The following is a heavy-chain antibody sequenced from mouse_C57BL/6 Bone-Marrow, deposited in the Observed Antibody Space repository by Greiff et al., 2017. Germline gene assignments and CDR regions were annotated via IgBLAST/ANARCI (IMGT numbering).Heavy chain of an antibody. Sequence: VQLQQSGPVLVKPGASVKMSCKASGYPFTDYYMNWVKQSHGKSLEWIGVINPYNGGTSYNQKCKGKATLTVDKSSSTAYMERNSLTSEDAAVYYCARCCYYLYFDVWCTGTTVTVSS. CDR3: ARCCYYLYFDV. CDR1: GYPFTDYY. J-gene: IGHJ1*03. CDR2: INPYNGGT. V-gene: IGHV1-19*01.